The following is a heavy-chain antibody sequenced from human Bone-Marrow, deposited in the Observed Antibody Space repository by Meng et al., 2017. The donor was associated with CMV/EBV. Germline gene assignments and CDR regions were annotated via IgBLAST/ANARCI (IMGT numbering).Heavy chain of an antibody. CDR2: ISSSSSYI. D-gene: IGHD4-17*01. CDR3: ARVIESTTVTTNYYYYGMDV. Sequence: GGSLRLSCAASGFTFSSYSMNWVRQAPGKGLEWVSSISSSSSYIYYADSVKGRFTISRDNAKNSLYLQMNSLRAEDTAVYYCARVIESTTVTTNYYYYGMDVWGQGPTVTV. J-gene: IGHJ6*02. V-gene: IGHV3-21*01. CDR1: GFTFSSYS.